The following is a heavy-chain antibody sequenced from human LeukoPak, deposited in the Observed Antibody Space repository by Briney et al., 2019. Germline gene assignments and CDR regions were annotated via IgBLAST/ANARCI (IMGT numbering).Heavy chain of an antibody. J-gene: IGHJ5*02. Sequence: SETLSLTCTVSGGSISSSSYYWGWIRQPPGKGLEWIGSIYYSGSTYYNPSLKSRVTISVDTSKNQFSLKLSSVTAADTAVYYCARAWYSSSWDLHWFDPWGQGTLVTVSS. CDR2: IYYSGST. V-gene: IGHV4-39*01. CDR1: GGSISSSSYY. D-gene: IGHD6-13*01. CDR3: ARAWYSSSWDLHWFDP.